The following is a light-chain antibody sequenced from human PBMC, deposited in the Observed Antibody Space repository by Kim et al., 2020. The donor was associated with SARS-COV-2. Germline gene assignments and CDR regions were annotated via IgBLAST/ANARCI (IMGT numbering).Light chain of an antibody. Sequence: TVSPGERATLPFRASQSVNTNLAWYQQKPGQSPRLLMYGASTRATGIPARFSGNGSGTEFTLTINNLQSDDFAVYYCQHYNNWWTFGQGTKVDIK. V-gene: IGKV3-15*01. CDR3: QHYNNWWT. CDR1: QSVNTN. J-gene: IGKJ1*01. CDR2: GAS.